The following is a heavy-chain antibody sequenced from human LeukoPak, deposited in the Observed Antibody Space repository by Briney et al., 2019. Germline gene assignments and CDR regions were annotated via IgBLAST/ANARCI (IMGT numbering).Heavy chain of an antibody. J-gene: IGHJ4*02. CDR3: GPLDYGD. CDR1: GFTTSDYW. V-gene: IGHV3-74*01. CDR2: TNNDGSDT. D-gene: IGHD4-17*01. Sequence: PEGSLRLSCAASGFTTSDYWMHWARQAPGKGLVWVSGTNNDGSDTYYADSVKGRFTISRDNAKNTLDLQMNSLRVEDTAVYYCGPLDYGDWGQGTLVTVSS.